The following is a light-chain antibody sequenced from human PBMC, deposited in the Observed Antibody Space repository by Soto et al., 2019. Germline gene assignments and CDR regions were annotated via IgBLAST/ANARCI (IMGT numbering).Light chain of an antibody. CDR3: QHYLDSPWA. V-gene: IGKV3-20*01. J-gene: IGKJ1*01. Sequence: EIVLTQSPATLSLSPGERATLSCRASQSVIGNYLAWYRQKPGQTPRLLIFGASRRATGIPDRFRGSGSGTDFTLTISRLEPEDFAVYYCQHYLDSPWAFGQGTKVEIK. CDR1: QSVIGNY. CDR2: GAS.